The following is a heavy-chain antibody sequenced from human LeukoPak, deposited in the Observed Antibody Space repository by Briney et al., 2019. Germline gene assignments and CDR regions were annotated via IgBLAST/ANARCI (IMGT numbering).Heavy chain of an antibody. J-gene: IGHJ5*02. CDR3: ARTYNSGNWFDP. CDR1: GFTLSSYW. CDR2: IKQDGSEK. D-gene: IGHD1-20*01. Sequence: GGSLRLSCAASGFTLSSYWMSWVRQAPGKGLEWVANIKQDGSEKYYVDSVKGRFTISRDNAKNSLYLQMNSLRAEDTAVYYCARTYNSGNWFDPWGQGTLVTVSS. V-gene: IGHV3-7*01.